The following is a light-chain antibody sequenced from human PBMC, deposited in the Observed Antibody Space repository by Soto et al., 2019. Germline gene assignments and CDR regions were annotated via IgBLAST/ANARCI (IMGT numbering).Light chain of an antibody. V-gene: IGLV2-14*01. CDR1: SSDIGGYNY. J-gene: IGLJ1*01. CDR2: EVS. CDR3: SSYTGSSTLDV. Sequence: QSVLTRPASVSGSPGQSITISCTGTSSDIGGYNYVSWYQQHPGKAPRLIIYEVSNRPSGVSNHFSGSKSGNTASLTISGLQTEDEADYYCSSYTGSSTLDVFGTGTKV.